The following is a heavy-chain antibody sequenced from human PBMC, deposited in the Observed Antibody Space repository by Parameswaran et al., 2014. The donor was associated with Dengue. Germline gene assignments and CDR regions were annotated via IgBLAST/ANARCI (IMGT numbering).Heavy chain of an antibody. J-gene: IGHJ5*02. D-gene: IGHD3-3*01. V-gene: IGHV3-33*01. Sequence: QAGGSLRLSCAASGFTFSTYDMHWVRQAPGKGLEWVSAISYDGRDKYYGESVEGRFTISRDNPKNTLYLQMSGLRAEDTAVYYCARDLDSWGQGNPGHRLL. CDR3: ARDLDS. CDR1: GFTFSTYD. CDR2: ISYDGRDK.